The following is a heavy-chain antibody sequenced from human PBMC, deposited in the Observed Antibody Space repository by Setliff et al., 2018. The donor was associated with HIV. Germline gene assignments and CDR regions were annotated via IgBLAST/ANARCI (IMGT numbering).Heavy chain of an antibody. D-gene: IGHD2-15*01. CDR2: INRDNGGI. J-gene: IGHJ3*01. CDR1: GYSFTAYQ. CDR3: ARDFHVLGYCSADSCPYDASDV. V-gene: IGHV1-2*06. Sequence: ASVKVSCKTFGYSFTAYQMHWLRQAPGQGLEWMGRINRDNGGIDYAQKCQGRVTITADKSTTTTYMELSSLRSDDTAIYYCARDFHVLGYCSADSCPYDASDVWGQGTMVTVSS.